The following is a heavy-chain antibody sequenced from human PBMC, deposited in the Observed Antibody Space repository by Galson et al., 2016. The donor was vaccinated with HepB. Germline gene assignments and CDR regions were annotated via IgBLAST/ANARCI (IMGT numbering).Heavy chain of an antibody. CDR1: GGSISSGGYY. CDR3: ARLSRDPPQGYYDRSGYCYPDYYYGMDV. Sequence: TLSLTCTVSGGSISSGGYYWSWIRQHQGKGLEWIGYIYYSGSTYYNPSLTSRVTISVDTSKNQFSLKLSSVTAADTAVYYCARLSRDPPQGYYDRSGYCYPDYYYGMDVWGQGTTVTVSS. D-gene: IGHD3-22*01. V-gene: IGHV4-31*03. CDR2: IYYSGST. J-gene: IGHJ6*02.